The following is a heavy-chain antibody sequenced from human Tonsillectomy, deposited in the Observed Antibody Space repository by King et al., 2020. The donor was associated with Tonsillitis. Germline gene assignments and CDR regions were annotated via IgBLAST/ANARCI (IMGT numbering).Heavy chain of an antibody. CDR2: IYDTGST. D-gene: IGHD6-13*01. CDR3: ASLDRSNWYGGYYYYYMDV. Sequence: VQLQESGPGLVKPSETLSLTCTVSGGSISSYYWSWIRQSPGKGLEWIGFIYDTGSTNYNPSLKSRVTISVDPSKKQLSLKLTSVTAADTAVYYCASLDRSNWYGGYYYYYMDVWGKGTTVTVSS. J-gene: IGHJ6*03. V-gene: IGHV4-59*01. CDR1: GGSISSYY.